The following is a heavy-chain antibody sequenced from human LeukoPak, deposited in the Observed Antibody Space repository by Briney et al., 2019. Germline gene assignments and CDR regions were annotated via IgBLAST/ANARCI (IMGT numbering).Heavy chain of an antibody. J-gene: IGHJ4*02. D-gene: IGHD2-2*01. CDR1: GFTFSSYA. V-gene: IGHV3-23*01. CDR3: ASWDIVVIPAATYGYFDY. Sequence: GGSLRLSCAASGFTFSSYAMSWVRQAPGKGLEWVSAISGSGGSTYYADSVKGRFTISRDNSKNTLYLQMNSLGAEDTAVYYCASWDIVVIPAATYGYFDYWGQGTLVTVSS. CDR2: ISGSGGST.